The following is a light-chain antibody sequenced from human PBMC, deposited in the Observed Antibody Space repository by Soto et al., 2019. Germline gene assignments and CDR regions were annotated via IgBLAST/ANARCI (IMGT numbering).Light chain of an antibody. V-gene: IGKV3-15*01. CDR3: QQYSSWPFT. CDR2: GAS. CDR1: QSVSNN. Sequence: EVVMTQSPATLSASPGERATLSCGASQSVSNNLAWYHQKPGQAPRPLIYGASTRATGVPARFSGSGSGTEFTLTISSLQSEDSAIYYCQQYSSWPFTFGPGTKVDIK. J-gene: IGKJ3*01.